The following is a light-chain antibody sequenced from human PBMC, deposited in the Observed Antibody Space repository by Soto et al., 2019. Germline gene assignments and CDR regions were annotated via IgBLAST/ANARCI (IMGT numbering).Light chain of an antibody. CDR3: QQYGSSPT. Sequence: IVLTQSPSTLSWSPGKRATLSCRASQNISNYLIWYQQKPGQAPRLLIYGASTRATGIPARFSGSASGTDFTLTISRLEPEDFAVYYCQQYGSSPTFGQGTRLEIK. CDR2: GAS. CDR1: QNISNY. J-gene: IGKJ5*01. V-gene: IGKV3-20*01.